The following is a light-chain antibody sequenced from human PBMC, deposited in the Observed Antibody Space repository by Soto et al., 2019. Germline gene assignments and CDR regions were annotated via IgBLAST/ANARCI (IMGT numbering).Light chain of an antibody. J-gene: IGKJ1*01. CDR1: QSVSSN. CDR3: QQYNNWPQT. V-gene: IGKV3-15*01. CDR2: GAS. Sequence: DIVMTQSPAPLSVSPGESATLSCRASQSVSSNLAWYQQKPGQAPRLLIYGASTRATGIPARFSGSGSGTECTLTISSLQSEDVAVYYCQQYNNWPQTFGQGTKVDIK.